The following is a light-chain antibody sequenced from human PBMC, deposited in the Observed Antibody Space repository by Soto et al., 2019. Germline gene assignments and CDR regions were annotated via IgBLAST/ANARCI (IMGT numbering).Light chain of an antibody. CDR2: GAS. Sequence: EFVLTQSPGTLSLSPGERATLSCRASQSVRSNYLAWYQQKPGQSPRLLIYGASNRATGIPDRFSGSGSGTDFTLTISRLEPEDFAVFYCQQYMSSVTFGQGTKVEIK. V-gene: IGKV3-20*01. CDR1: QSVRSNY. CDR3: QQYMSSVT. J-gene: IGKJ1*01.